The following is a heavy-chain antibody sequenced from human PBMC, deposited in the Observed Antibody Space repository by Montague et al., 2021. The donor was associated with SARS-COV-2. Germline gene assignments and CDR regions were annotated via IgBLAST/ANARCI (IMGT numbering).Heavy chain of an antibody. CDR1: RFIVSHNY. J-gene: IGHJ6*02. V-gene: IGHV3-66*01. Sequence: SLRLSCAASRFIVSHNYMSWFRQAPGKGLEWVSIIYIGGNTYYADSVKGRFTISRDNSKNTLYLPMNSLRAEDTALYYCARDPYGMDVWGQGTTVTVSS. CDR3: ARDPYGMDV. CDR2: IYIGGNT.